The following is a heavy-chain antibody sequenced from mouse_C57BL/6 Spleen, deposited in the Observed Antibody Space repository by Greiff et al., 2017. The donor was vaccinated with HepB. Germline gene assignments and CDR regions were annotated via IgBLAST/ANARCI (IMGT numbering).Heavy chain of an antibody. CDR1: GYTFTSYW. Sequence: QVQLQQPGAELVKPGASVKMSCKASGYTFTSYWITWVKQRPGQGLEWIGDIYPGSGSTNYNEKFKSKATLTVDTSSSTAYMQLSSLTSEDSAVYYCERLYYYGSSYEGDYFDYWGQGTTLTVSS. CDR3: ERLYYYGSSYEGDYFDY. D-gene: IGHD1-1*01. V-gene: IGHV1-55*01. CDR2: IYPGSGST. J-gene: IGHJ2*01.